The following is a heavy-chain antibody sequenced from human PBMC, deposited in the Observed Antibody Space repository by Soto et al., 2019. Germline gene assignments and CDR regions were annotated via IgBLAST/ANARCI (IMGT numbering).Heavy chain of an antibody. V-gene: IGHV3-73*02. Sequence: EVQLVESGGGLVQPVGSLKLSCAASGFTFSGSAVHWVRQASGKGLEWVGRIRSKANNYATAYAASVQGRFTIFRDDLKNTAYLQMNSLKTEDTAVYYCTNPQVYYGMDVWGQGTTVTVSS. CDR2: IRSKANNYAT. CDR3: TNPQVYYGMDV. J-gene: IGHJ6*02. CDR1: GFTFSGSA.